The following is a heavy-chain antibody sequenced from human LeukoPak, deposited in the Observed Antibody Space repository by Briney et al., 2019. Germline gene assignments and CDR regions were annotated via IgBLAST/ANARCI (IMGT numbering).Heavy chain of an antibody. V-gene: IGHV4-59*01. Sequence: SETLSLTCTVSGGSISSYYWSWIRQPPGKGLEWIGYIYYSGSTDYNPSLKSRVTISVDTSKNQFSLKLSSVTAADTAVYCARDRPATENWYFDLWGRGTLVTVSS. CDR2: IYYSGST. J-gene: IGHJ2*01. CDR1: GGSISSYY. CDR3: ARDRPATENWYFDL. D-gene: IGHD1-26*01.